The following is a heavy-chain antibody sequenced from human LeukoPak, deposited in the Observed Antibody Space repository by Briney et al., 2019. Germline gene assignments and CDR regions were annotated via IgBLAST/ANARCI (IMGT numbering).Heavy chain of an antibody. CDR3: ARGRGSYYIYFDY. J-gene: IGHJ4*02. D-gene: IGHD1-26*01. Sequence: SETLSLTCAVYGGSFSGYYWSWIRQPPGKGLEWIGEINHSGSTNYNPSLKSRVTISVDTSKNQFSLKLSSVTAADTAVYYCARGRGSYYIYFDYWGQGTLVTVSS. CDR1: GGSFSGYY. V-gene: IGHV4-34*01. CDR2: INHSGST.